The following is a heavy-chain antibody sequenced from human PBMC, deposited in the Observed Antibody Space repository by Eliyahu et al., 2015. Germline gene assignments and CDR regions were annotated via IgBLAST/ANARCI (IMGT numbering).Heavy chain of an antibody. CDR2: ISYDGNSI. D-gene: IGHD2-2*02. CDR1: GFTFXXYP. Sequence: QVQLVESGGDVVQPGRSLRLSCAASGFTFXXYPMPXVRQAPGKGLEWVAVISYDGNSIYYADSVKGRFTISRDNSKSMVYLQMNSLTTDDTALYYCARSPCASATCYTNWFDPWGQGTLVTVTS. CDR3: ARSPCASATCYTNWFDP. V-gene: IGHV3-30*16. J-gene: IGHJ5*02.